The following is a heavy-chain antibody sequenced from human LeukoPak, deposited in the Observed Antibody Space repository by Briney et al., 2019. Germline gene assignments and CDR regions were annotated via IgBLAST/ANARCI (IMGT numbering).Heavy chain of an antibody. V-gene: IGHV3-74*01. J-gene: IGHJ3*02. CDR2: INSDGSST. CDR1: GFTFSTYW. CDR3: ARDRGYVFDM. Sequence: GGSLTLPCAASGFTFSTYWMHWLRQAPGKGLVWVSRINSDGSSTSYADSVKGRFTISRDNAKNTLYLQMHKLRAEDTAVYYGARDRGYVFDMWGQGTMVTVSS. D-gene: IGHD1-1*01.